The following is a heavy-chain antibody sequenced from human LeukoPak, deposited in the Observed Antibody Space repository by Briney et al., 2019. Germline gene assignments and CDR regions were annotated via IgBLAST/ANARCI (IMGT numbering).Heavy chain of an antibody. CDR1: RFTFIRYS. D-gene: IGHD3-10*01. Sequence: GGSLRLSCAASRFTFIRYSMNWVRQAPGKGLEWVSYISSSSSTIYYADSVKGRFTISRDNAKNSLYLQMNSLRAEDTAVYYCARYLTTTMVRGVIHPFDYWGQGTLVTVSS. J-gene: IGHJ4*02. CDR2: ISSSSSTI. V-gene: IGHV3-48*01. CDR3: ARYLTTTMVRGVIHPFDY.